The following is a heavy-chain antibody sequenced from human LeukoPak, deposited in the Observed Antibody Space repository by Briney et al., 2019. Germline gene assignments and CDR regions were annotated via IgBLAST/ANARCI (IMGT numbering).Heavy chain of an antibody. CDR2: ISGSGGST. J-gene: IGHJ4*02. CDR3: AKSAYYDILTGYYPFEY. CDR1: GFTFRSHA. D-gene: IGHD3-9*01. Sequence: GGSLRLSCAASGFTFRSHAMSWVPQAPGKGLEWGSGISGSGGSTYYADSVKGRFTISRDNSKNTLYLQMNSLRDEDTAVYYCAKSAYYDILTGYYPFEYWGQGTLVTVSS. V-gene: IGHV3-23*01.